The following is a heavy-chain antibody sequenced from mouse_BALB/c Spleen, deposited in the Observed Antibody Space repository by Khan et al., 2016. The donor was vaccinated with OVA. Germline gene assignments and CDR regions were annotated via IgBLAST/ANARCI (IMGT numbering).Heavy chain of an antibody. D-gene: IGHD2-1*01. J-gene: IGHJ3*01. Sequence: VQLKESGPELVKPGASVKMSCKASGYTFTSYVMHWVKQKPGLGLEWIGYIYPFNDDTKYNEKFKGKATLTSDKSSSTAYMELSSLTSEDSAVCSCAAVGNCDVSFAYWGQGTLVTVSA. CDR3: AAVGNCDVSFAY. V-gene: IGHV1S136*01. CDR2: IYPFNDDT. CDR1: GYTFTSYV.